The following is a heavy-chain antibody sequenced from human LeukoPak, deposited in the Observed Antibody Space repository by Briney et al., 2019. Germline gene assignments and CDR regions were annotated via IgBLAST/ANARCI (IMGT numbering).Heavy chain of an antibody. V-gene: IGHV1-8*03. CDR2: MNPNSGNT. Sequence: ASVKVSCKASGYTFTSYDINWVRQATGQGLEWMGWMNPNSGNTDYAQKFQGRVTITRNTSISTAYMELSSLRSEDTAVYYCARGPIAAPNFDYWGQGTLVTVSS. CDR1: GYTFTSYD. J-gene: IGHJ4*02. D-gene: IGHD6-13*01. CDR3: ARGPIAAPNFDY.